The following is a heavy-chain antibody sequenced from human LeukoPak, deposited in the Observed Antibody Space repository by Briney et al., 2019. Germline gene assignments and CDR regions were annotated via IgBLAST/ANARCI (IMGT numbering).Heavy chain of an antibody. J-gene: IGHJ4*02. V-gene: IGHV3-48*04. Sequence: GGSLRLSCAASGITFSTYNMNWVRQAPGKGLEWLAYITSDINTIYYADSVQGRFTISRDNAKNSLYLQMNSLRAEDTAVYYCVLGGYDSRYLGFDCWGQGTLVTVSS. CDR2: ITSDINTI. D-gene: IGHD3-22*01. CDR1: GITFSTYN. CDR3: VLGGYDSRYLGFDC.